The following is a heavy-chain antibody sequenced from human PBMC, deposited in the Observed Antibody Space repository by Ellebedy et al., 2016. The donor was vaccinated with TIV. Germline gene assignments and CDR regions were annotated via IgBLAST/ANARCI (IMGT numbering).Heavy chain of an antibody. V-gene: IGHV5-51*01. D-gene: IGHD1-1*01. CDR1: GYRFSNHW. CDR2: IYPDDSDT. J-gene: IGHJ4*02. CDR3: ARLRDALADELDF. Sequence: GESLKISXQSSGYRFSNHWIAWVRQQRGKGLEWVGFIYPDDSDTRYSPSFQGQVTISSDNSISTVYLHWSGLKASDTAVYFCARLRDALADELDFWGQGTLVTASS.